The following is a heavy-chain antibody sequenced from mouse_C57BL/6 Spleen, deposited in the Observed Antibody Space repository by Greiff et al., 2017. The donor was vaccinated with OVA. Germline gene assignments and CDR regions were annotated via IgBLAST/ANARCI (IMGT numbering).Heavy chain of an antibody. Sequence: EVKLVESGGGLVKPGGSLKLSCAASGFTFSSYTMSWVRQTPEKRLEWVATISGGGGNTYYPDTVKGRFTISRDNAKNTLYLQMSSLRSEDTALYYCTRGTTVVATDWYFDVWGTGTTVTVSS. CDR3: TRGTTVVATDWYFDV. V-gene: IGHV5-9*01. J-gene: IGHJ1*03. D-gene: IGHD1-1*01. CDR1: GFTFSSYT. CDR2: ISGGGGNT.